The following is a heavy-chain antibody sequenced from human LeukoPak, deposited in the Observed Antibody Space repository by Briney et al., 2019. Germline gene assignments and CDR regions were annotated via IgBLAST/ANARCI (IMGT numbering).Heavy chain of an antibody. V-gene: IGHV3-33*01. CDR2: IWYDGSNK. CDR3: ARVGRVAYSSSWCLDY. CDR1: GFTFSSYG. Sequence: PGGSLRLSCAASGFTFSSYGMHWVRQAPGKGLEWVAVIWYDGSNKYYADSVKGRFTISRDNSKNTLYLQMNSLRAEDTAVYYCARVGRVAYSSSWCLDYWGQGTLVTVSS. D-gene: IGHD2-2*01. J-gene: IGHJ4*02.